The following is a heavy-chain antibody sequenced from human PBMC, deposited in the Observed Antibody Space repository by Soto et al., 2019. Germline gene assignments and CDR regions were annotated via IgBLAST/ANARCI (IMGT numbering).Heavy chain of an antibody. V-gene: IGHV3-9*02. D-gene: IGHD4-17*01. CDR1: GFIADDYA. CDR2: ISWNSATI. CDR3: VNDMKWGGMTTIHYFDS. Sequence: DVQLVESGGGLVQPGRSLRLSCVASGFIADDYAMHWVRQAPGKGLEWVSGISWNSATINYADSVKGRFTISRDNAKNSLFLQMNSLRPEDTAFYYCVNDMKWGGMTTIHYFDSWGQGTLVTVSS. J-gene: IGHJ4*02.